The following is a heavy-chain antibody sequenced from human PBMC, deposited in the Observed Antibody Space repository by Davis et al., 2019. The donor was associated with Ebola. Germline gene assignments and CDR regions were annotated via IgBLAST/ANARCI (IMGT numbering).Heavy chain of an antibody. CDR3: ARARGYCSDTNCPAYGMDV. J-gene: IGHJ6*02. Sequence: SVKVSCKAPGGTFSSYEIIWARQAPGQGLEWMGGFIPVFHAPNYAQKFQGRVTITADESTSTVYLEMSSLTSENTAVYYCARARGYCSDTNCPAYGMDVWGQGTTVIVSS. D-gene: IGHD2-15*01. CDR2: FIPVFHAP. CDR1: GGTFSSYE. V-gene: IGHV1-69*13.